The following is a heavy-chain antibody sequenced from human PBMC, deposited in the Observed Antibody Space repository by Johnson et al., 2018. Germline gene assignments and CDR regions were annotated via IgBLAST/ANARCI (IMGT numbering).Heavy chain of an antibody. CDR2: IAYDGTNK. V-gene: IGHV3-30*18. J-gene: IGHJ6*03. Sequence: VQLVESGGGVVQPGRSLRLSCAASGFTFSTYGIHWVRQAPGKGLEWVAVIAYDGTNKYYADSVKGRFTLSRDNSKNTLYLQMSSLRAEDTAVYFCSKTLFSGYDYYYMDVWGKGTTVTVSS. D-gene: IGHD2-15*01. CDR3: SKTLFSGYDYYYMDV. CDR1: GFTFSTYG.